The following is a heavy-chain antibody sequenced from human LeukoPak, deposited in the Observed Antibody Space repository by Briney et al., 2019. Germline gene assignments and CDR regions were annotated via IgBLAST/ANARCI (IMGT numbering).Heavy chain of an antibody. CDR3: ARAPREWLLGYHFEY. J-gene: IGHJ4*02. D-gene: IGHD3-3*01. V-gene: IGHV3-7*01. Sequence: SGGPLRLSCAASGFTFSSYWMSWVRQAPGKGLEWVANIKHDGSEKYYVDSVKGRFAISRDNGKNSLYLQMNSLRVEDMAVYYCARAPREWLLGYHFEYWGQGTLVTVSS. CDR2: IKHDGSEK. CDR1: GFTFSSYW.